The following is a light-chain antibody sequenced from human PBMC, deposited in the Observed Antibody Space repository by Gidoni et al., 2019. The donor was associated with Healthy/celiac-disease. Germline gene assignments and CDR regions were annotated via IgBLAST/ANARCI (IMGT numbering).Light chain of an antibody. V-gene: IGLV1-40*01. CDR2: GNI. Sequence: QSVLTQPPSVSGTPGQRVTISCTGTSSNIGANYDVHWYQHLPGTAPKLVLFGNINRPSGVSDRFSGSRSGTSASLVITGLQADDEADYYCQSYDSLSYVFGTGTKVTVL. CDR1: SSNIGANYD. J-gene: IGLJ1*01. CDR3: QSYDSLSYV.